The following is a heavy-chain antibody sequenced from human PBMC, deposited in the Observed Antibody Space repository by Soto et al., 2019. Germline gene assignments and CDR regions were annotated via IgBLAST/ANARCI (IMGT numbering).Heavy chain of an antibody. CDR3: ARVRSYYDYVWGRFPPYYFDY. J-gene: IGHJ4*02. Sequence: SETLSLTCSVSVGSISSYYWSWIRQPPGKGLEWIGYIYYSGSTNYNPSLKSRVTISVDTSKNQFSLKLSSVTAADTAVYYCARVRSYYDYVWGRFPPYYFDYWGQGTLVTVSS. CDR1: VGSISSYY. D-gene: IGHD3-16*01. V-gene: IGHV4-59*01. CDR2: IYYSGST.